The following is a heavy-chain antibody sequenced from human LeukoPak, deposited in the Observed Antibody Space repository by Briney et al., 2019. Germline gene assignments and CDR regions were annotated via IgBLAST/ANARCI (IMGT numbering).Heavy chain of an antibody. J-gene: IGHJ4*02. CDR2: ISDGTSTV. CDR1: GFAVSSNH. D-gene: IGHD2-15*01. V-gene: IGHV3-48*04. Sequence: GGSLRLSCAASGFAVSSNHMNWVRQAPGKGLEWVAYISDGTSTVYYTDSVKGRFTISRDDATNSLYLEMNSLRAEDTAVYYCVARGGWARFDYWGQGTLVTVSS. CDR3: VARGGWARFDY.